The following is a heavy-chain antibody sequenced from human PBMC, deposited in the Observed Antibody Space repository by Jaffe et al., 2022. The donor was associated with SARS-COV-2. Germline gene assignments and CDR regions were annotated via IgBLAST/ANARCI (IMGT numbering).Heavy chain of an antibody. Sequence: EVQLVESGGGLVQPGRSLRLSCAASGFTFDDYAMHWVRQAPGKGLEWVSGISWNSGSIGYADSVKGRFTISRDNAKNSLYLQMNSLRAEDTALYYCAKDMAPPPYSSGYYYASPYYYGMDVWGQGTTVTVSS. CDR2: ISWNSGSI. J-gene: IGHJ6*02. CDR1: GFTFDDYA. CDR3: AKDMAPPPYSSGYYYASPYYYGMDV. D-gene: IGHD3-22*01. V-gene: IGHV3-9*01.